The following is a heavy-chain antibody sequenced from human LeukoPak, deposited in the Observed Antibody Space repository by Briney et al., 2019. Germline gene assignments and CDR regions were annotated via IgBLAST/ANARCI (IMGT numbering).Heavy chain of an antibody. CDR2: ISGSSGYI. D-gene: IGHD1-26*01. V-gene: IGHV3-21*01. CDR1: GFIVSSNY. J-gene: IGHJ4*02. CDR3: AGSIVGAMMGLGY. Sequence: PGGSLRLSCAASGFIVSSNYMSWVRQAPGKGLEWVSSISGSSGYIYYADSVEGRFTISRDNAKNSLYLQMNSLRAEDTAVYYCAGSIVGAMMGLGYWGQGTLVTVSS.